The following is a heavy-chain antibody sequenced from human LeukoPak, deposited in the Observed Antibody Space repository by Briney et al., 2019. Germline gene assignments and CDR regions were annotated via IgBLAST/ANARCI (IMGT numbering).Heavy chain of an antibody. Sequence: ASVKVSCKASGYAFTTYGISWVRQSPGQGLEWMGWISAYSSNTNYAQKFQGRVTMTTDTSTSTAYMELRSLRSDDTAVYYCATDRGGSSWFLDYWGQGTLVTVSS. CDR1: GYAFTTYG. CDR2: ISAYSSNT. CDR3: ATDRGGSSWFLDY. J-gene: IGHJ4*02. V-gene: IGHV1-18*01. D-gene: IGHD6-13*01.